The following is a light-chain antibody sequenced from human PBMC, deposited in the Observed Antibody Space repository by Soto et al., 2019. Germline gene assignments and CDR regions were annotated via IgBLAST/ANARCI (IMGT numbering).Light chain of an antibody. CDR1: NFNIGNYY. CDR3: AAWDDSLRAVV. Sequence: QSVLTQSPSASGTPGQRVTISCSGSNFNIGNYYTYWYQHLPGTAPTLLIYSSSQRPSGVPDRFSGSKSGTSASLAISGLLSEDEAVYYCAAWDDSLRAVVFGGGTKLTVL. V-gene: IGLV1-47*02. J-gene: IGLJ2*01. CDR2: SSS.